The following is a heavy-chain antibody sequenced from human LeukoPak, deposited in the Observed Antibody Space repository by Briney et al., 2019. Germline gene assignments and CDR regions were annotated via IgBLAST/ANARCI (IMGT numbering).Heavy chain of an antibody. CDR3: AKTMSPYYYDSSGF. Sequence: GGSLRLSCAASGFTFSSYGMHWVRQAPGKGVEGVAFIRYDGSNKYYSDSVKGRFTISRDNSKNTLYLQMNSLRAEGTAVYYCAKTMSPYYYDSSGFWGQGTLVTVSS. CDR2: IRYDGSNK. CDR1: GFTFSSYG. D-gene: IGHD3-22*01. V-gene: IGHV3-30*02. J-gene: IGHJ4*02.